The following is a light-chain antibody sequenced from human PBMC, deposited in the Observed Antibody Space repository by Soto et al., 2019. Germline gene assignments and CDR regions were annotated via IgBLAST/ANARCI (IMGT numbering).Light chain of an antibody. Sequence: QSVLTQPPSVSGAPGQRVTISCTGSSSNIGAGYDVHWYQQLPGTAPKLLIYVNINRPSGVPDRFPGSKSGTSASLAITGLQAEDEADYYCQSYDSSLSVVFGGGTKLTVL. CDR1: SSNIGAGYD. CDR3: QSYDSSLSVV. J-gene: IGLJ2*01. V-gene: IGLV1-40*01. CDR2: VNI.